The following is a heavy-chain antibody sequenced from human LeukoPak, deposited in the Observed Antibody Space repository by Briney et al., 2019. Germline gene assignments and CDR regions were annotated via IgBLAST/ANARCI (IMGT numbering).Heavy chain of an antibody. V-gene: IGHV1-18*01. D-gene: IGHD1-26*01. CDR2: ISAYNGNT. CDR3: ARVGVGGSFSGYYYYMDV. Sequence: ASVKVSCKASGYTFTSYGISWVRQAPGQGLEWMGWISAYNGNTNYAQKLQGRVTVTTDTSTSTAYMELRSLRSDDTAVYYCARVGVGGSFSGYYYYMDVWGKGTTVTISS. CDR1: GYTFTSYG. J-gene: IGHJ6*03.